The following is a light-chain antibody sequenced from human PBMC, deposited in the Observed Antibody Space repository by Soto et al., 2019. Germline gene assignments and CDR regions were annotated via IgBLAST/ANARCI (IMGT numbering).Light chain of an antibody. J-gene: IGKJ5*01. CDR3: QQYNSWPPIT. Sequence: EVVMTQSPDTLSVSPGETATLSCRASQSVRTKLAWYQQKAGQAPRLLIYGASTRATGIPDRFSGSGSGTEFTLTISSLQSEDFAVYYCQQYNSWPPITFGQGTRLEIK. CDR1: QSVRTK. V-gene: IGKV3-15*01. CDR2: GAS.